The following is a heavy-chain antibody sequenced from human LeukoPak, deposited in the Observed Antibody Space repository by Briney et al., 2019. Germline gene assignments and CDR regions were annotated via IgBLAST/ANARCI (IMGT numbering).Heavy chain of an antibody. CDR3: ARTKTQRGYSGYDSDY. D-gene: IGHD5-12*01. CDR1: GGSISSGSYY. Sequence: SQTLSLTCTVSGGSISSGSYYWSRIRQPAGKGLEWIGRIYTSGSTTYNPSLKSRVPISVDTSKNQFSLKLSSVTAADTAVYYCARTKTQRGYSGYDSDYWGQGTLVTVSS. J-gene: IGHJ4*02. V-gene: IGHV4-61*02. CDR2: IYTSGST.